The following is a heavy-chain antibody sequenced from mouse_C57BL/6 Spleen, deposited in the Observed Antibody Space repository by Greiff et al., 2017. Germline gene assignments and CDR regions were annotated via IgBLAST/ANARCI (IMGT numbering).Heavy chain of an antibody. V-gene: IGHV1-53*01. CDR1: GYTFTSYW. CDR2: INPSNGGT. Sequence: QVQLQQPGTELVKPGASVKLSCKASGYTFTSYWMHWVKQRPGQGLEWIGNINPSNGGTNYNEKFKSKATLTVDKSSSTAYMQLSSLTSEDSAVYYWARSLLRHLEDYFDYWGQGTTLTVSS. CDR3: ARSLLRHLEDYFDY. D-gene: IGHD1-2*01. J-gene: IGHJ2*01.